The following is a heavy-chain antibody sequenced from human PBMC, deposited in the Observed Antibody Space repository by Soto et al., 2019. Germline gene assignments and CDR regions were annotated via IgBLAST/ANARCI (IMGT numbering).Heavy chain of an antibody. CDR3: AREYGSGPYYQAFDI. CDR2: INTATGGT. V-gene: IGHV1-3*04. J-gene: IGHJ3*02. CDR1: GYMFTTNA. D-gene: IGHD3-10*01. Sequence: EASVKVTCKASGYMFTTNASLWVRQAPGQRPEWMGWINTATGGTAYSQNFQGRVTITRDTSATTAFMELSGLTSEDTAVYYCAREYGSGPYYQAFDIWGQGTLVTVSS.